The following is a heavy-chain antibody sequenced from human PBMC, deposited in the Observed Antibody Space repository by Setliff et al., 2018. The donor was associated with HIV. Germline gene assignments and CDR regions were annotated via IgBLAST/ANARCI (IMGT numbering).Heavy chain of an antibody. D-gene: IGHD2-15*01. CDR1: GGSFGGYY. CDR2: IYYTGNT. Sequence: SETLSLPCAVYGGSFGGYYWCWIRQPPGKGLEWIGEIYYTGNTYSNSYLKRRVSMSVDTSKKQISLRLHSVIAADTAVYYCARHEGYLYDGSRYFGRFDPWGQGTLVTVSS. V-gene: IGHV4-34*01. CDR3: ARHEGYLYDGSRYFGRFDP. J-gene: IGHJ5*02.